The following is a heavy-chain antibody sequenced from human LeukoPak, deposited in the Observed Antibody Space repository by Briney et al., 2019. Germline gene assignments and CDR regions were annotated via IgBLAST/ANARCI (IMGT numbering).Heavy chain of an antibody. J-gene: IGHJ4*02. CDR1: GFTFSSYS. Sequence: GGSLRLSCAASGFTFSSYSMNWVRQAPGKGLEWVSSISSSSSYIYYADSVKGRFTISRDNAKNSLYLQMNSLRAEDTALYYCAKALGDYDILTGYYPLDYWGQGTLVTVSS. CDR2: ISSSSSYI. V-gene: IGHV3-21*04. D-gene: IGHD3-9*01. CDR3: AKALGDYDILTGYYPLDY.